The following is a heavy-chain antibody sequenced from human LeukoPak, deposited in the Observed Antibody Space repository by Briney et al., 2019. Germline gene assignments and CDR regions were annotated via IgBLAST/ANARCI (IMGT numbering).Heavy chain of an antibody. V-gene: IGHV3-21*01. Sequence: PGGSLRLSCAASGFSFNTYSMNWVRQAPGKGLECVSSISGGSSYIYYADSVKGRFTISRDNAKNSLYLQMNSLRAEDTAVYYCASRYCSGGSCYCDGYWGQGILVTVSS. CDR1: GFSFNTYS. CDR2: ISGGSSYI. J-gene: IGHJ4*02. D-gene: IGHD2-15*01. CDR3: ASRYCSGGSCYCDGY.